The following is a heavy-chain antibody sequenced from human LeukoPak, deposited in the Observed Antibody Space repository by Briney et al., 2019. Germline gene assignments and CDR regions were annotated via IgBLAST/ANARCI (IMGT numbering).Heavy chain of an antibody. J-gene: IGHJ6*03. CDR3: AREYDFWSGNYYYMDV. V-gene: IGHV1-69*01. Sequence: GASVKVSCKASGGTFSSYAISWVRQAPGQGLEWMGGIIPIFGTANYAQKFQGRVTITADESTSTAYMVLSSLRSEDTAVYYCAREYDFWSGNYYYMDVWGKGTTVTVSS. CDR1: GGTFSSYA. CDR2: IIPIFGTA. D-gene: IGHD3-3*01.